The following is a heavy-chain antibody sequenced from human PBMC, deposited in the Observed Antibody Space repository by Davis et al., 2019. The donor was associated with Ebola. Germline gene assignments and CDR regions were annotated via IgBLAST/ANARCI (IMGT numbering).Heavy chain of an antibody. V-gene: IGHV3-23*01. CDR2: ISGSGGDP. CDR3: AGDNRPFTGKYYDLYFDY. J-gene: IGHJ4*02. CDR1: GFTFSTYA. D-gene: IGHD3-3*01. Sequence: GESLKISCAGSGFTFSTYAMTWVRQAPGKGLEWVSRISGSGGDPHYADSVKGRFTISRDNSKNTVYLQMNSLRAEDTAVYYCAGDNRPFTGKYYDLYFDYWGQGTLVTVSS.